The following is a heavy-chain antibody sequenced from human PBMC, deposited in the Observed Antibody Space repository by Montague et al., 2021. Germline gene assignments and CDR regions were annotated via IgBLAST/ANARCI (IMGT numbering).Heavy chain of an antibody. Sequence: SLRLSCAASGFTFSRYAMHWVRQAPGKGLEWVAVVSYDGTNKYYADSVKGRFTISRDNSKNTLYLQMNSLRAEDTAVYYCARGGFRITMIVVLSDAFDIWGQGTMVTVSS. CDR3: ARGGFRITMIVVLSDAFDI. V-gene: IGHV3-30*04. CDR1: GFTFSRYA. D-gene: IGHD3-22*01. CDR2: VSYDGTNK. J-gene: IGHJ3*02.